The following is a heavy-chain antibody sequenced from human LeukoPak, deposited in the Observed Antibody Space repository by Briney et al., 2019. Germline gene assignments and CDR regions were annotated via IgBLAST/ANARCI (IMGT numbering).Heavy chain of an antibody. V-gene: IGHV1-2*02. CDR2: IKPNSGGT. Sequence: ASVKVSFKASGYSFTGYYMHCVGQAPGQGLEWMGWIKPNSGGTNYAQKFQGRVTMTRDTSSSTAYMELSSLTSADTTVYYCATEYKYDSSGANAFDIWGQGTMVTVSS. CDR3: ATEYKYDSSGANAFDI. D-gene: IGHD3-22*01. CDR1: GYSFTGYY. J-gene: IGHJ3*02.